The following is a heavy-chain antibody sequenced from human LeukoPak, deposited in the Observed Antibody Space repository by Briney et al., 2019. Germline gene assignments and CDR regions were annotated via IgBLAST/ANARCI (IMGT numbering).Heavy chain of an antibody. V-gene: IGHV1-2*02. J-gene: IGHJ4*02. D-gene: IGHD3-22*01. CDR2: INPNSGAT. CDR3: ASSITMIVVVTPAPNFDY. Sequence: PEASVKVSCKASGYTFTGYHMHWVRQAPGQGLEWMGWINPNSGATNFAQKFQGRVTMTRDTSISTAYMELSRLRSDDTAVYYCASSITMIVVVTPAPNFDYWGQGTLVTVSS. CDR1: GYTFTGYH.